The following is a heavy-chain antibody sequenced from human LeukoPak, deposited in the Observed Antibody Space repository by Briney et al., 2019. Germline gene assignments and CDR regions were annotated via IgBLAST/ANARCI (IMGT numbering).Heavy chain of an antibody. J-gene: IGHJ3*02. Sequence: SETLSLTCTVSGGSISGFCWSWIRQPPGKGLEWIGYIYYSGSTNYNPSLKSRVTISVDTSKNQFSLKLSSVTAADTAVYYCARLANAFDIWGQGTMVTVSS. V-gene: IGHV4-59*08. CDR1: GGSISGFC. CDR2: IYYSGST. CDR3: ARLANAFDI.